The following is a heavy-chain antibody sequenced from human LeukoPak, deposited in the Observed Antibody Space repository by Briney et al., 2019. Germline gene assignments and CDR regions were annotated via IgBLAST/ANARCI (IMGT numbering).Heavy chain of an antibody. V-gene: IGHV3-64*01. J-gene: IGHJ6*03. CDR3: AGGTGSYYYYYYMDV. D-gene: IGHD1-1*01. CDR1: GFTFSSYA. CDR2: ISSNGGST. Sequence: GGSLRLSCAASGFTFSSYAMSWVRQAPGKGLEYVSAISSNGGSTYYANSVKGRFTISRDNSKNTLYLQMGSLRAEDMAVYYCAGGTGSYYYYYYMDVWGKGTTVTVSS.